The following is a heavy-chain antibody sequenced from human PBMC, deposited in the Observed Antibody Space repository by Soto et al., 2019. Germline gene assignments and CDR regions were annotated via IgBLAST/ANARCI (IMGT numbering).Heavy chain of an antibody. Sequence: TGGSLRLSCAASGFTFSSYAMHWVRQAPGKGLEWVAVISYDGSNKYYADSVKGRFTISRDNSKNTLYLQMNSLRAEDTAVYYCARDSSPGVAWDYYYYGMDVWGQGTTVTVSS. J-gene: IGHJ6*02. D-gene: IGHD3-3*01. CDR3: ARDSSPGVAWDYYYYGMDV. V-gene: IGHV3-30-3*01. CDR1: GFTFSSYA. CDR2: ISYDGSNK.